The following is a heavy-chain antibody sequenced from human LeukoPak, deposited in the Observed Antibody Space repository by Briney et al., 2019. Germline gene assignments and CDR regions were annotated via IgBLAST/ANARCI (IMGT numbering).Heavy chain of an antibody. CDR2: MNPNSGNT. J-gene: IGHJ3*02. CDR3: ASPAVDTAMGDAFDI. V-gene: IGHV1-8*01. D-gene: IGHD5-18*01. CDR1: GYTFTSYD. Sequence: ASVTVSCKASGYTFTSYDINWVRQATGQGLEWMGWMNPNSGNTGYAQKFQGRVTMTRNTSISTAYMELSSLRSEDTAVYYCASPAVDTAMGDAFDIWGQGTMVTVSS.